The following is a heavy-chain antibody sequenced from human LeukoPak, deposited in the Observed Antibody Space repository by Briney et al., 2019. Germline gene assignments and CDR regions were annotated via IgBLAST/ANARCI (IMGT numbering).Heavy chain of an antibody. D-gene: IGHD2-15*01. CDR2: INPSGGST. J-gene: IGHJ4*02. Sequence: ASVKVSCRASGYTFTSYYMHWVRQAPGQGLEWMGIINPSGGSTSYAQKFQGRVTMTRDTSTSTVYMELSSLRSEDTAVYYCAREGPHVYGYCSGGSCYGFDYWGQGTLVTVSS. CDR1: GYTFTSYY. CDR3: AREGPHVYGYCSGGSCYGFDY. V-gene: IGHV1-46*01.